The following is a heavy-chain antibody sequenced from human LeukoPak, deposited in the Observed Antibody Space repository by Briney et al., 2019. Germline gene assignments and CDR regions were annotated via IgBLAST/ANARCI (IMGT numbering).Heavy chain of an antibody. CDR2: IYHSGST. CDR3: ARVGGRYYDFWSGYRPYYYYYYYMDV. D-gene: IGHD3-3*01. V-gene: IGHV4-38-2*02. CDR1: GYSISSGYY. J-gene: IGHJ6*03. Sequence: SETLSLTCTVSGYSISSGYYWGWIRQPPGKGLEWIGSIYHSGSTYYNPSLKSRVTISVDTSKNQFSLKLSSVTAADTAVYYCARVGGRYYDFWSGYRPYYYYYYYMDVWGKGTMVTVSS.